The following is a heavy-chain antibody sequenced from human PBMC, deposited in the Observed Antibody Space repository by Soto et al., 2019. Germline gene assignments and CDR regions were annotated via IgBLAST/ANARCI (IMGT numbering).Heavy chain of an antibody. CDR2: IIPIFGTA. Sequence: QVQLVQSGAEVKKPGSSVKVSCKASGGTFSSYAISWVRQAPGQGLEWMGGIIPIFGTANYAQKFQGRVTITADESTSTAYREQGSLIYEDTAVYYCARANTYYYFWSGYSNYYYYGMDVWGQGTTVTGSS. CDR1: GGTFSSYA. D-gene: IGHD3-3*01. V-gene: IGHV1-69*01. J-gene: IGHJ6*02. CDR3: ARANTYYYFWSGYSNYYYYGMDV.